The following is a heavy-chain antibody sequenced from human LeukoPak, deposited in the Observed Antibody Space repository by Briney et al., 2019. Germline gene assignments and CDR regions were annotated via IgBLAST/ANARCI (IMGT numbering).Heavy chain of an antibody. CDR3: AIFQGTYGDNENDY. CDR2: IIPMINTP. V-gene: IGHV1-69*13. Sequence: GASVKVSCKASGYTFSDYYMHWVRQAPGKGLEWMGGIIPMINTPKYAQKFQGRVSITADESTSIGYMEVSSLRSEDTAVYYCAIFQGTYGDNENDYWGQGTLVTVSS. CDR1: GYTFSDYY. D-gene: IGHD4-17*01. J-gene: IGHJ4*02.